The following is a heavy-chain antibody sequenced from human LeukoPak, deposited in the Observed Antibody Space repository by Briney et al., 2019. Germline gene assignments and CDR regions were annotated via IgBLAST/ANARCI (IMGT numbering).Heavy chain of an antibody. V-gene: IGHV1-69*13. CDR2: IIPIFGTA. Sequence: SVKLSCKASGGTFSSYAISWVRHAPGQGLEWMGGIIPIFGTANYAQKFQGRVTITADESTSTAYMELSSLRSEDTAVYYCARVYGVLQEIYFDYWGQGTLVTVSS. J-gene: IGHJ4*02. D-gene: IGHD4-17*01. CDR1: GGTFSSYA. CDR3: ARVYGVLQEIYFDY.